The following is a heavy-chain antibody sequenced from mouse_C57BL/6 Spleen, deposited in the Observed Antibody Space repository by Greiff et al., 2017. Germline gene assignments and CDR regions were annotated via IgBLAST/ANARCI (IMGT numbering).Heavy chain of an antibody. V-gene: IGHV8-12*01. CDR1: GFSLSTSGMG. CDR2: IYWDDDK. Sequence: QVTLQVSGPGILQSSQTLSLTCSFSGFSLSTSGMGVSWIRQPSGKGLEWLAHIYWDDDKRYNPSLKSRLTSSTDTSRNQVFLQITRVDTADTATYYCARRGGFPYGMDYWGQGTSVTVAS. J-gene: IGHJ4*01. CDR3: ARRGGFPYGMDY.